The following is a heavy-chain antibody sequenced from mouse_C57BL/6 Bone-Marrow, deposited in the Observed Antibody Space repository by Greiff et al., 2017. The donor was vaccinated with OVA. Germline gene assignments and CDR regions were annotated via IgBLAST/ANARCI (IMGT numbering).Heavy chain of an antibody. CDR2: IYPRSGNT. J-gene: IGHJ4*01. Sequence: QVQLQQSGAELARPGASVKLSCKASGYTFTSYGISWVKQRTGQGLEWIGEIYPRSGNTYYNEKFKGKATLTADQSSSTAYMELRSLTSEDSAVYFCARKELGAMDYWGQGTSVTVSS. CDR3: ARKELGAMDY. D-gene: IGHD2-12*01. CDR1: GYTFTSYG. V-gene: IGHV1-81*01.